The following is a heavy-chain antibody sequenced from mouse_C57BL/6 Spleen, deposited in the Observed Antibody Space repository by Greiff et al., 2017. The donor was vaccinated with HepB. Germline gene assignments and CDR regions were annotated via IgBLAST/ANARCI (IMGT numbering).Heavy chain of an antibody. Sequence: VQLQQSGAELVRPGTSVKVSCKASGYAFTNYLIEWVKQRPGQGLEWIGVINPGSGGTNYNEKFKGKATLTADKSSSTAYMQLSSLASEDSAVYFCARGDGNYVGWFAYWGQGTLVTVSA. CDR3: ARGDGNYVGWFAY. J-gene: IGHJ3*01. V-gene: IGHV1-54*01. D-gene: IGHD2-1*01. CDR2: INPGSGGT. CDR1: GYAFTNYL.